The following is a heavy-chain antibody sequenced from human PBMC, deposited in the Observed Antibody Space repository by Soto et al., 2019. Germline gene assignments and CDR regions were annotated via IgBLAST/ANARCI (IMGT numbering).Heavy chain of an antibody. Sequence: SETLSLTCAVYGGSFSGYYWSWIRQPPGKGLEWIGEINHSGSTNYNPSLKSRVTISVDTSKNQVSLKPSSVTAADTAVYSCARAWYYYYYCMDVWGQGTTVTVSS. CDR2: INHSGST. CDR1: GGSFSGYY. J-gene: IGHJ6*02. CDR3: ARAWYYYYYCMDV. V-gene: IGHV4-34*01.